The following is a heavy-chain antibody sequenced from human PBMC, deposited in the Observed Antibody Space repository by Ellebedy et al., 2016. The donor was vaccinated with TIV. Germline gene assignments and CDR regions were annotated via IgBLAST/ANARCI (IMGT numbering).Heavy chain of an antibody. J-gene: IGHJ3*02. CDR3: SIMGRWEAFDI. Sequence: SVKVSXXASGGTFSSYAINWVRQAPGQGLEWMGRIIPIVDTPNYAQNFQGRVTITADKSTSTVYMELSSLRSEDTAAYYCSIMGRWEAFDIWGPGTMVTVSS. CDR2: IIPIVDTP. V-gene: IGHV1-69*04. CDR1: GGTFSSYA. D-gene: IGHD1-26*01.